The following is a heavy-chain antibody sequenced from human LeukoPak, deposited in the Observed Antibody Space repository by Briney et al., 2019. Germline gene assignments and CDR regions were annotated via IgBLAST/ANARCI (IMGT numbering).Heavy chain of an antibody. CDR3: ARDSAYGSGTIDY. Sequence: ASVKVSCKASGYTFTSYYMHWVRQAPGQGLEWMGLINPTGGSTGYAQKFQGRVTMTRDMSTSTVYMELSSLRSEDTAVYYCARDSAYGSGTIDYWGQGTLVTVSS. CDR2: INPTGGST. J-gene: IGHJ4*02. CDR1: GYTFTSYY. V-gene: IGHV1-46*01. D-gene: IGHD3-10*01.